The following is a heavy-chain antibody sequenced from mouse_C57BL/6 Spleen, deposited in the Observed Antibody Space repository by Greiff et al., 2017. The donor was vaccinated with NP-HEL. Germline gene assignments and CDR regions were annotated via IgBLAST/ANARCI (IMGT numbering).Heavy chain of an antibody. CDR3: ARNYYGSSRSYWYFDV. CDR2: IDPNSGGT. J-gene: IGHJ1*03. CDR1: GYTFTSYW. Sequence: VQLQQSGAELVKPGASVKLSCKASGYTFTSYWMHWVKQRPGRGLEWIGRIDPNSGGTKYNEKFKSKATLTVDKPTSTAYMQLSSLTSEDSAVYYCARNYYGSSRSYWYFDVWGTGTTVTVSS. D-gene: IGHD1-1*01. V-gene: IGHV1-72*01.